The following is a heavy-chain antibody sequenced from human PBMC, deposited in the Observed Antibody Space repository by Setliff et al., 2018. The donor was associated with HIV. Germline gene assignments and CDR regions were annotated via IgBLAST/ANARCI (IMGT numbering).Heavy chain of an antibody. CDR3: ARDPGQWLVKGGMDV. D-gene: IGHD6-19*01. V-gene: IGHV4-59*01. Sequence: PSETLSLTCTVSGASFTSYYWSWIRQPPGKGLEWIGFIYYSGATRYNPDLKSRVTISLDTSKNQFSLRLISVTAADTAIYYCARDPGQWLVKGGMDVWGQRIAVTVS. CDR2: IYYSGAT. CDR1: GASFTSYY. J-gene: IGHJ6*02.